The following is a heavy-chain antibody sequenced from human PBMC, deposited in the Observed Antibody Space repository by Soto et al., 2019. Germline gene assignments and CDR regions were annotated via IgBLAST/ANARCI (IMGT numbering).Heavy chain of an antibody. CDR3: ARGAVAAAYYYDSSGYYFKYYYYGMDV. V-gene: IGHV3-48*02. Sequence: PGGSLRLSCAASGFTFSSYSMNGVRQAPGKGLEWVPYISSSSSTIYYADSVKGRFTISRDNAKNSLYLQMNSLRDEDTAVYYCARGAVAAAYYYDSSGYYFKYYYYGMDVWGQGTTVTVSS. J-gene: IGHJ6*02. CDR2: ISSSSSTI. CDR1: GFTFSSYS. D-gene: IGHD3-22*01.